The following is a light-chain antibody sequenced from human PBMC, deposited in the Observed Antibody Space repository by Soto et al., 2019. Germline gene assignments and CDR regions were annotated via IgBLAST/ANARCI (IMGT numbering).Light chain of an antibody. Sequence: IQTTQSPSTLSASVGDRVTITCRASQSISSWLAWYQQKPGKAPKLLISDASSLKSGVPSRFSGSGSATEFTLTISSLQPDDFATYYCQQYNSYSRTFGQGTKVDI. V-gene: IGKV1-5*01. CDR3: QQYNSYSRT. J-gene: IGKJ1*01. CDR2: DAS. CDR1: QSISSW.